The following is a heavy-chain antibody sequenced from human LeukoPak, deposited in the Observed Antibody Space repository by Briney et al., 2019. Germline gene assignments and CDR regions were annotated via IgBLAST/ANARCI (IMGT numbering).Heavy chain of an antibody. V-gene: IGHV1-69*06. CDR1: GGTLNNYG. D-gene: IGHD3/OR15-3a*01. CDR2: IIPIFGPA. CDR3: ATDPHSDFWTGYYWDS. Sequence: GASVKVSCKASGGTLNNYGISWLRQAPGQGLEWMGRIIPIFGPALYAPQFKGRVTITADTSTSTAYVEVTSLISEDTAVYFCATDPHSDFWTGYYWDSWGQGTLVPVSS. J-gene: IGHJ4*02.